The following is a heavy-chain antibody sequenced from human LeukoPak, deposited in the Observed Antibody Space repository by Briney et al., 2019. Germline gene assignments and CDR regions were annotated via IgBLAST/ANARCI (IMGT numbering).Heavy chain of an antibody. CDR2: IYDSGST. CDR1: GGSISSNNYF. J-gene: IGHJ4*02. V-gene: IGHV4-39*01. CDR3: QSRFLEWLLDY. Sequence: SETLSLTCAVSGGSISSNNYFWGWIRQPPGKGLEWIGSIYDSGSTYYNPSLKSRVTISVDTSKNQFSLKLNSVTAADTAMYYCQSRFLEWLLDYWGQGTLVTVSS. D-gene: IGHD3-3*01.